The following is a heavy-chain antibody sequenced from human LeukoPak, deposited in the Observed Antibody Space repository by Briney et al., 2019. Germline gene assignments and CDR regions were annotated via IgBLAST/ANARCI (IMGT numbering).Heavy chain of an antibody. J-gene: IGHJ3*02. Sequence: PSETLSLTCTVSGGSISSYYWSWIRQPPGKGLEWIGYIYYSGSTNYNPSLKSRVTISVDTSKNQFSLKLSSVTAADTAVYYCARSMVVPGAFDIWGQGTMVTVSS. CDR3: ARSMVVPGAFDI. CDR1: GGSISSYY. CDR2: IYYSGST. D-gene: IGHD3-10*01. V-gene: IGHV4-59*08.